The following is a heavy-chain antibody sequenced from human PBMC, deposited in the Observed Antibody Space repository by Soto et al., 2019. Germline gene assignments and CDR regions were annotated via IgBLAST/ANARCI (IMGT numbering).Heavy chain of an antibody. CDR1: GFTFSSYA. CDR3: AKMELIFYSLRWHYYSCMVF. Sequence: GGSLRLSCAASGFTFSSYAMSWVRQALGKGLEWVSAISGSGGSTYYADSEKGRFTISRDNSKNTLYLQMNSLRAEDTAVYYCAKMELIFYSLRWHYYSCMVFWCPGTLVSVFS. J-gene: IGHJ6*02. D-gene: IGHD1-7*01. V-gene: IGHV3-23*01. CDR2: ISGSGGST.